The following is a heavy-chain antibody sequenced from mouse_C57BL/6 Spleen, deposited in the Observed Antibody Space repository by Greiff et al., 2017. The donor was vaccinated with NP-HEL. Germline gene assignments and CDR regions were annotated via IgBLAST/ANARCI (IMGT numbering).Heavy chain of an antibody. CDR3: ARGTGFWYFDV. D-gene: IGHD4-1*01. V-gene: IGHV5-4*03. J-gene: IGHJ1*03. CDR1: GFTFSSYA. CDR2: ISDGGSYT. Sequence: EVMLVESGGGLVKPGGSLKLSCAASGFTFSSYAMSWVRQTPEKRLEWVATISDGGSYTYYPDNVKGRFTISRDNAKNNLYLQMSHLKSEDTAMYYCARGTGFWYFDVWGTGTTVTVSS.